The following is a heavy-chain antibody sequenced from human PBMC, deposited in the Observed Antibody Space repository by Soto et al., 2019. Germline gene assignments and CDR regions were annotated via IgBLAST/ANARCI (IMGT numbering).Heavy chain of an antibody. CDR1: GFTFSNAW. V-gene: IGHV3-15*01. CDR3: TTGIGYSSGWLDY. D-gene: IGHD6-19*01. CDR2: IKSKTDGGTT. Sequence: EVQLVESGGGLVKPGGSLRLSCAASGFTFSNAWMSWVRQAPGKGLEWVGRIKSKTDGGTTDYAAPVKGRFTISRDDSKNTLYLQMNSLKTEDTAVYYCTTGIGYSSGWLDYLGQGTLVTVSS. J-gene: IGHJ4*02.